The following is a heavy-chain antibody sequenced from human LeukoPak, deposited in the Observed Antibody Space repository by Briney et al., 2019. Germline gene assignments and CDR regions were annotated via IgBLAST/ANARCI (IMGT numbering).Heavy chain of an antibody. Sequence: GGSLRLSCAASGFTFSTFAMIWVRQPPGKGLEWVSSIFPSGGEIHYADSVRGRFTISRDNAKNSLYLQMNSLRAEDTAVYYCARGPYYYDSSGYYYGYWGQGTLVTVSS. V-gene: IGHV3-21*01. CDR3: ARGPYYYDSSGYYYGY. D-gene: IGHD3-22*01. J-gene: IGHJ4*02. CDR2: IFPSGGEI. CDR1: GFTFSTFA.